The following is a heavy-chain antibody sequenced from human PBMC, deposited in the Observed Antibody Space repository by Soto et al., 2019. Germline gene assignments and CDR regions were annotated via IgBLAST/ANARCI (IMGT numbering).Heavy chain of an antibody. V-gene: IGHV3-23*01. CDR1: GFTFSSYA. D-gene: IGHD2-2*01. CDR3: AKDYQCISTSCYPGYYYYGMDV. Sequence: EVQLLESGGGLVQPGGSLRLSCAASGFTFSSYAMSWVRQAPGKGLEWVSAISGSGGSTYYADSVKGRFTISRDNSKNTLYLQMNSLRAEDTAVYYCAKDYQCISTSCYPGYYYYGMDVWGQGTTVTVSS. J-gene: IGHJ6*02. CDR2: ISGSGGST.